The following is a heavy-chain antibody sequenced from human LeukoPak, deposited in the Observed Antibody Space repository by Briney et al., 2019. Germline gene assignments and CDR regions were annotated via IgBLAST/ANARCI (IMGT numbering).Heavy chain of an antibody. V-gene: IGHV4-61*02. Sequence: SETLSLTCTVSGGSISSGSYYWSWIRQPAGRGLEGMVRIYTSGSTNYNPSLKSRITISVDTSKNQFSLKLSSVTAADTAVYYCARDNGYYYGSGSYRFAGYYYYMDVWGKGTTVTVSS. J-gene: IGHJ6*03. CDR3: ARDNGYYYGSGSYRFAGYYYYMDV. CDR2: IYTSGST. D-gene: IGHD3-10*01. CDR1: GGSISSGSYY.